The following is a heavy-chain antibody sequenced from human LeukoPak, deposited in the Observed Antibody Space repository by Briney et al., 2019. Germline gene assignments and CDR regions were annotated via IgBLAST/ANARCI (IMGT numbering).Heavy chain of an antibody. CDR3: ARTDTAMVTGLDY. V-gene: IGHV4-4*02. CDR2: IYHSGST. D-gene: IGHD5-18*01. J-gene: IGHJ4*02. CDR1: GGSISSSNW. Sequence: SETLSLTCAVSGGSISSSNWWSWVRQPPGKGLEWIGEIYHSGSTNYNPSLKSRVTISVDKSKNQFSLKLSSVTAADTAVYYCARTDTAMVTGLDYWGQGTLVTVSS.